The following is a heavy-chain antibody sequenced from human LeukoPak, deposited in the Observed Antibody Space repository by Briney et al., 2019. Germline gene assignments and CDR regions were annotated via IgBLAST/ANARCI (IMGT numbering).Heavy chain of an antibody. Sequence: PGGSLRLSCAASGFTFRRYAMSWVRQAPGKGLEWVSAISGGCADYADSVKGRFSISIDNSKNTLYLQMNSLRAEDTAVYYCAKDRSSRYDFWSGSFSHYYYYYMDVWGKGTTVTVSS. CDR2: ISGGCA. D-gene: IGHD3-3*01. CDR3: AKDRSSRYDFWSGSFSHYYYYYMDV. V-gene: IGHV3-23*01. CDR1: GFTFRRYA. J-gene: IGHJ6*03.